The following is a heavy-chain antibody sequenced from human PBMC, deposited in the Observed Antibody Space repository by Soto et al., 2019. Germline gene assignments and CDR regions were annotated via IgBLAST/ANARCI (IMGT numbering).Heavy chain of an antibody. CDR1: GFTFRNYG. CDR3: GKGGGSILTGYAIYYGMDV. CDR2: ISNDGSDK. V-gene: IGHV3-30*18. Sequence: QVQLVESGGGVVQPGRSLRLSCVASGFTFRNYGIHWVRQAPGKGLEWVAVISNDGSDKYYAESVKGRFTLFRDNSKNTLYLQMNRLRAEDRAVYYCGKGGGSILTGYAIYYGMDVWGEGTTVTVSS. J-gene: IGHJ6*04. D-gene: IGHD3-9*01.